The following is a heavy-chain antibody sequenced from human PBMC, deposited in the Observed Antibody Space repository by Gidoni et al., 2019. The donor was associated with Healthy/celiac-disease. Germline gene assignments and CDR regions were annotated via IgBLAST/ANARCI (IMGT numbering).Heavy chain of an antibody. J-gene: IGHJ6*02. V-gene: IGHV3-30-3*01. CDR1: GVTFRSDA. CDR2: ISYDGSNK. D-gene: IGHD6-13*01. CDR3: ARGRSSSWYYYYGMDV. Sequence: QVQRVESGGGVGEPGRSLRLACAAAGVTFRSDAMHWVRQAPGKGLEWVAVISYDGSNKYYADSVKGRFTISRDNSKNTLYLQMNSLRAEDTAVYYCARGRSSSWYYYYGMDVWGQGTTVTVSS.